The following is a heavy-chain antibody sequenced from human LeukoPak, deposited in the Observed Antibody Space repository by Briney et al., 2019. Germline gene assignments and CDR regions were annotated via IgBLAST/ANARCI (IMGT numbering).Heavy chain of an antibody. CDR3: AKGSGLGSYEL. CDR1: GFAFSNYA. V-gene: IGHV3-23*01. Sequence: PGGSLRLSCAASGFAFSNYAMAWVRQAPGKGLEWVSGIDPGGSLYYADPVNGRFTISRDNSKSTLYLQLTSLRSEDTAVYYCAKGSGLGSYELWGQGTLVTVAS. CDR2: IDPGGSL. D-gene: IGHD3-16*01. J-gene: IGHJ4*02.